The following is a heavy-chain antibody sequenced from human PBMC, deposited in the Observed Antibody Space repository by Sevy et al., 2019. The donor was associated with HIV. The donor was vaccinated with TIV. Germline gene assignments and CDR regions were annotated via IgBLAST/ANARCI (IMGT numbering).Heavy chain of an antibody. Sequence: ASVKVSCKASGYTFTGYYLHWVRQAPGQGLEWMGWINPNSGGTNYPHKFQGRVTITRDTSISTAYMELSSLRSDDTAVYYCARPVTLYYYYGMDVWGQGTTVTVSS. J-gene: IGHJ6*02. CDR3: ARPVTLYYYYGMDV. V-gene: IGHV1-2*07. D-gene: IGHD4-4*01. CDR1: GYTFTGYY. CDR2: INPNSGGT.